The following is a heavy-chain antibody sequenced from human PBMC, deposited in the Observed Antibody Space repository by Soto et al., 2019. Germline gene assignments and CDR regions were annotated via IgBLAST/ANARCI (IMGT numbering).Heavy chain of an antibody. J-gene: IGHJ6*02. CDR2: IYPGDSDT. D-gene: IGHD1-26*01. Sequence: GESLKISCKGSGYSFTSYWIGLVRQMPGKGLGWMWIIYPGDSDTRYSPSFQGQVTISADKSNSTAYLQWSSLKASDTSMFYCAGATAPRYYGMDFWGQGITVTVSS. V-gene: IGHV5-51*01. CDR1: GYSFTSYW. CDR3: AGATAPRYYGMDF.